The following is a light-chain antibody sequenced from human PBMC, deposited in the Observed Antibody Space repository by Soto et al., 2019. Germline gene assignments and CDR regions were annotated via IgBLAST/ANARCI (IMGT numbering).Light chain of an antibody. CDR1: QSVASN. CDR3: QQYDKWPYT. V-gene: IGKV3-15*01. Sequence: EIVLTQSAATLSVSPGERATLSWRTSQSVASNLAWYQQKPGQAPRLLIYGAFIRAPGFPVRFRGTGSGSEFNLTISSLQSEDGATYYCQQYDKWPYTFGQGTRLEIK. J-gene: IGKJ5*01. CDR2: GAF.